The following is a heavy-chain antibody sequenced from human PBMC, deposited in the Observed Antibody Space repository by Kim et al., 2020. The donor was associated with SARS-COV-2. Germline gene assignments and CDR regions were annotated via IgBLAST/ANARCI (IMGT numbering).Heavy chain of an antibody. J-gene: IGHJ6*02. CDR3: ARAHDYSNSHYYYYGMDV. D-gene: IGHD4-4*01. V-gene: IGHV1-69*13. CDR1: GGTFSSYA. CDR2: IIPIFGTA. Sequence: SVKVSCKASGGTFSSYAISRVRQAPGQGLEWMVGIIPIFGTANYAQKFQGRVTITADESTSTAYMELSSLRSEDTAVYYCARAHDYSNSHYYYYGMDVWGQGTTVTVSS.